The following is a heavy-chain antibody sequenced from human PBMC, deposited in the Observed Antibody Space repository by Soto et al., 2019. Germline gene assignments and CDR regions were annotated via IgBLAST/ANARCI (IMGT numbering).Heavy chain of an antibody. V-gene: IGHV1-8*01. D-gene: IGHD6-6*01. CDR1: GYTFTSYD. Sequence: ASVKVSCKASGYTFTSYDINWVRQATGQGLEWMGWMNPNSGNTGYAQKFQGRVTMTRNTSISTAYMELSSLRSEDTAVYYCARGRLNIAARGGPFDYWGQGTLVTVSS. J-gene: IGHJ4*02. CDR2: MNPNSGNT. CDR3: ARGRLNIAARGGPFDY.